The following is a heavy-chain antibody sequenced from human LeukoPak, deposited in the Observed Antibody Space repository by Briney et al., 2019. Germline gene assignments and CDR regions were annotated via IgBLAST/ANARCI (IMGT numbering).Heavy chain of an antibody. CDR3: AGGDYHGSESYANY. J-gene: IGHJ4*02. CDR2: INHGGSI. Sequence: PSETLSLTCAVYGGSFSGQYWGWIRQPPGKGLEWLGEINHGGSISYNASLKSRVTISLDTSKNQFSLKLSSVTAADTAVYYCAGGDYHGSESYANYWGQGTLVTVSS. V-gene: IGHV4-34*01. D-gene: IGHD3-10*01. CDR1: GGSFSGQY.